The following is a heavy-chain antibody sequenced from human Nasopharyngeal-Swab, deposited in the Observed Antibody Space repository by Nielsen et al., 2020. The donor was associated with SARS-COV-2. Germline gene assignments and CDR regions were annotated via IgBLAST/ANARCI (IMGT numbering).Heavy chain of an antibody. CDR2: ISELGSGI. Sequence: GGSLRLSRAASGFSITTYGMTWVRQAPGKGLEWVSGISELGSGIYHADSVRGRFSISRDPSKNTVYLQMNTVRAEDTGLYYCARGLTGHIVQWIPSPYWGQGTLVTVSS. D-gene: IGHD1-14*01. V-gene: IGHV3-23*01. CDR1: GFSITTYG. J-gene: IGHJ4*02. CDR3: ARGLTGHIVQWIPSPY.